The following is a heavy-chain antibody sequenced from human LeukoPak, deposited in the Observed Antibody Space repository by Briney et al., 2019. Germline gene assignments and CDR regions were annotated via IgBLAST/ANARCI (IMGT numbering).Heavy chain of an antibody. Sequence: PGGSLRLSRAASGFTFSSYAMSWVRQAPGKGLEWASAISGSGGSTYYADSVKGRFTISRDNSKNTLYLQMNSLRAEDTAVYYCAPGGRTGGVLLSGYWGQGTLVTVSS. CDR1: GFTFSSYA. V-gene: IGHV3-23*01. D-gene: IGHD2-8*02. CDR2: ISGSGGST. CDR3: APGGRTGGVLLSGY. J-gene: IGHJ4*02.